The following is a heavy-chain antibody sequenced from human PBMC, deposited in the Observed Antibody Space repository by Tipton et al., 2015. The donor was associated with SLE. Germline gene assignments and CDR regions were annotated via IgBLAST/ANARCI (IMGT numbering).Heavy chain of an antibody. CDR1: GGSISSSSYY. D-gene: IGHD3-3*01. CDR2: IYYRGSI. V-gene: IGHV4-39*07. Sequence: TLSLTCTVSGGSISSSSYYWGWIRQPPGKGLAWIASIYYRGSIYFNPSLESRVTMSVDTSKNQFSLKLSSLTAADTAVYYCARTPLEWLVYFDYWGQGTLVTVSS. J-gene: IGHJ4*02. CDR3: ARTPLEWLVYFDY.